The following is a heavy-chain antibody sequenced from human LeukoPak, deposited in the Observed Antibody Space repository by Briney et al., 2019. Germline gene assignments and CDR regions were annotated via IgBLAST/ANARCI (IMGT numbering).Heavy chain of an antibody. V-gene: IGHV3-23*01. D-gene: IGHD6-6*01. CDR3: ARDKGTSYLSSFGY. CDR2: ISGTGGST. CDR1: GFTFSSYA. J-gene: IGHJ4*02. Sequence: PGGSLRLSCAASGFTFSSYAMSWVRQAPGKGLEWVSAISGTGGSTYYADSVKGRFTISRDNSKNTLYLQMNSLRAADTAVYYCARDKGTSYLSSFGYWGQGTLVTVSS.